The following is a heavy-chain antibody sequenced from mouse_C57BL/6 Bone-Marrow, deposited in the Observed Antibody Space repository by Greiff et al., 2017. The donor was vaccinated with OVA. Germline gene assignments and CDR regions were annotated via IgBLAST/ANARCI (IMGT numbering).Heavy chain of an antibody. Sequence: VQLKQSGPELVKPGDSVKISCKASGYSFTGYFMNWVMQSHGKSLEWIGRINPYNGDTFYNQKFKGKATLTVDKSSSTAHMELRSLTSEDSAVYYCARSGYDYNLDYWGQGTTLTVSS. D-gene: IGHD2-4*01. CDR1: GYSFTGYF. J-gene: IGHJ2*01. CDR2: INPYNGDT. CDR3: ARSGYDYNLDY. V-gene: IGHV1-20*01.